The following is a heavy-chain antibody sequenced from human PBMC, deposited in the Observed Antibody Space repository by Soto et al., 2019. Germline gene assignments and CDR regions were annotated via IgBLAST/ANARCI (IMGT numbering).Heavy chain of an antibody. Sequence: SETLSLTCTVSGASIRSTDYYWSWIRQAPGKGLEWIGYVYYTGSTYYNPSLMSRLTISIDTSKNQFSLRLTSVTAADTAIYYCARDISASDGDYWGQGTLVTVSS. D-gene: IGHD2-21*01. CDR2: VYYTGST. CDR1: GASIRSTDYY. J-gene: IGHJ4*02. V-gene: IGHV4-30-4*01. CDR3: ARDISASDGDY.